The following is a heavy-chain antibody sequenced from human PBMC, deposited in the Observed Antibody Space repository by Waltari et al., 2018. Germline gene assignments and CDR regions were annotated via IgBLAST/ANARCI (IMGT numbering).Heavy chain of an antibody. D-gene: IGHD4-17*01. CDR2: IYYSGST. Sequence: QVQLQESGPGLVKPSEPLSLTCTVSGGSISSYYWSRIRQPPGKGLEWIGYIYYSGSTNYNPSLKSRVTISVDTSTNQFSLKLSSVTAADTAVYYCARGVTTLSHWGQGTLVTVSS. J-gene: IGHJ4*02. CDR3: ARGVTTLSH. CDR1: GGSISSYY. V-gene: IGHV4-59*01.